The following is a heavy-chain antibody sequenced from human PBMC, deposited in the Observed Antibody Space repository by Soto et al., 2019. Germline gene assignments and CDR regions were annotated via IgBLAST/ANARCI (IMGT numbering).Heavy chain of an antibody. Sequence: QVQLVESGGGVVQPGRSLRLSCAASGFTFSSYGMHWVRQAPGKGLEWVAVISYDGSNKYYADSVKGRFTISRDNSKNTLYVQMNSLRAEDTAVYYCAKDAPYYDYIWGSYRYEGLAYWGQGTLVTVSS. D-gene: IGHD3-16*02. J-gene: IGHJ4*02. CDR1: GFTFSSYG. V-gene: IGHV3-30*18. CDR3: AKDAPYYDYIWGSYRYEGLAY. CDR2: ISYDGSNK.